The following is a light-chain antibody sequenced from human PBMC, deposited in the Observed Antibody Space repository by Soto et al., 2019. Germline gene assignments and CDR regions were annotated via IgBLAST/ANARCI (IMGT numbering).Light chain of an antibody. Sequence: EIVMTQSPATLSVSPGEIATLSCRASQSINSKLAWYQQKPGQAPSLLIYDISARATGIPTRFSGSGSGTEFTLTISSLQSEDFAVYYCQQYNDWPLTFGGGTKVDIK. V-gene: IGKV3D-15*01. J-gene: IGKJ4*01. CDR1: QSINSK. CDR2: DIS. CDR3: QQYNDWPLT.